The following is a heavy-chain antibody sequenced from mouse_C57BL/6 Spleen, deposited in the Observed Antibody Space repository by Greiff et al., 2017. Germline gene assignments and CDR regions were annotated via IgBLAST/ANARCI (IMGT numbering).Heavy chain of an antibody. V-gene: IGHV14-2*01. CDR1: GFNIKDYY. CDR3: ARNGYDSYLDY. D-gene: IGHD2-2*01. J-gene: IGHJ2*01. Sequence: EVKLQQSGAELVKPGASVKLSCTASGFNIKDYYMHWVKQRTEQGLEWIGRINPEDGETKYAQKFTGKATITADTSSNTAYLQLRSLRSEVTDVDYCARNGYDSYLDYWGQGTTLTVSS. CDR2: INPEDGET.